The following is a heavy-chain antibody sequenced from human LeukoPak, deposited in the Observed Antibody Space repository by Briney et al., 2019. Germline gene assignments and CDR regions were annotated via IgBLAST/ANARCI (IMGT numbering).Heavy chain of an antibody. Sequence: GGSLRLSCVASGVSFSTYAMHCVRQPPGKGLEWVAIISVDGHDKFYADSVKGRVTTSRDNSKSSLFLQMNSLRTEDTALYYCARDHVYGGADYWGQGTLVTVSS. CDR3: ARDHVYGGADY. V-gene: IGHV3-30-3*01. D-gene: IGHD5/OR15-5a*01. J-gene: IGHJ4*02. CDR1: GVSFSTYA. CDR2: ISVDGHDK.